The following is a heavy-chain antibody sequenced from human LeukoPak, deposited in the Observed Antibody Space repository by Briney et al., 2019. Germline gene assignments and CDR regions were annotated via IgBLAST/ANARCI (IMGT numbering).Heavy chain of an antibody. Sequence: GASVKVSCKASGYTFTGYYMHWVRQAPGQGLEWMGWINPNGGGTNYAQKFQGRVTMTRDTSISTAFMELSRLRFDDTAVYYCARGAPGIFIDYWGQGTLVTVSS. CDR2: INPNGGGT. V-gene: IGHV1-2*02. CDR1: GYTFTGYY. D-gene: IGHD3-3*01. CDR3: ARGAPGIFIDY. J-gene: IGHJ4*02.